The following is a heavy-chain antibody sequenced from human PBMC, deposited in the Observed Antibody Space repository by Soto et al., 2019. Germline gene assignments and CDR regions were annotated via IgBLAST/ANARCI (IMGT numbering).Heavy chain of an antibody. CDR3: ARERGSGSYSKVGYFYYGLDV. Sequence: SVKVSCKASGGTFSTYAISWLRQAPGQGLEWMGGIIPIFGSTSYAQRFQGRLTLAADESTSTAYMELSSLTSDDTAVYSCARERGSGSYSKVGYFYYGLDVWGQGTTATVSS. CDR2: IIPIFGST. J-gene: IGHJ6*02. D-gene: IGHD3-10*01. V-gene: IGHV1-69*13. CDR1: GGTFSTYA.